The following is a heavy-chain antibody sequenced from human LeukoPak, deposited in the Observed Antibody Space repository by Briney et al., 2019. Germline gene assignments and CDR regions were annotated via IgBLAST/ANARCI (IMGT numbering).Heavy chain of an antibody. J-gene: IGHJ4*02. CDR2: IYYSGMT. CDR3: ARHRIAAAGTYFDY. Sequence: SETLSLTCTVSGGSINSYYWSWIRQPPGKGLEWIGYIYYSGMTDYNPSLKSRVTISVDTSKNQFSLKLSSVTAADTAMYYCARHRIAAAGTYFDYWGQGTLVTVSS. V-gene: IGHV4-59*08. CDR1: GGSINSYY. D-gene: IGHD6-13*01.